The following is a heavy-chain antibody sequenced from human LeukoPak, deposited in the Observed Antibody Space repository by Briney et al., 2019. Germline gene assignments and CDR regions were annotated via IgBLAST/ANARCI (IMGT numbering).Heavy chain of an antibody. V-gene: IGHV4-39*07. D-gene: IGHD2-15*01. J-gene: IGHJ5*02. CDR2: IYYSGST. CDR3: ARVHGYCSGGSCYGGGWFDP. Sequence: SETLSLTCTVSGGSISSSSYYWGWIRQPPGKGLEWFGSIYYSGSTYYNPSLKSRVTISVDTSKNQFSLKLSSVTAADTAVYYCARVHGYCSGGSCYGGGWFDPWGQGTLVTVSS. CDR1: GGSISSSSYY.